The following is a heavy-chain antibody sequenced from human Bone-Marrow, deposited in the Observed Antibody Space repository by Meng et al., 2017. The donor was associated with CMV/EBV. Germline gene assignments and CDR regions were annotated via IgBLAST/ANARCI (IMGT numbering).Heavy chain of an antibody. Sequence: SVKVSCKASGGTFSSYAISWVRQAPGQGLEWVGGIIPIFGTANYAQKFQGRVTITTDESTSTAYMELSSLRSEDTAVYYCARMTMVRGVIDYYYYGMDVWGQGTTVTVSS. CDR1: GGTFSSYA. CDR3: ARMTMVRGVIDYYYYGMDV. V-gene: IGHV1-69*05. CDR2: IIPIFGTA. D-gene: IGHD3-10*01. J-gene: IGHJ6*02.